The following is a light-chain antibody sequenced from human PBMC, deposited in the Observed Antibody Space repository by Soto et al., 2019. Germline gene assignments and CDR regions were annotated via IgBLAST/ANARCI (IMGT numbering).Light chain of an antibody. Sequence: EVVLTQSPGTLSLSPGERATLSCRASQSLSSNYLAWYQQRPGQAPRLLIYGASSRAAGIPDRFSGSGSGTDFTLTISRLXTEDFAVYYCQQYGSSLTWTFGQGTKVDIK. CDR3: QQYGSSLTWT. V-gene: IGKV3-20*01. CDR1: QSLSSNY. CDR2: GAS. J-gene: IGKJ1*01.